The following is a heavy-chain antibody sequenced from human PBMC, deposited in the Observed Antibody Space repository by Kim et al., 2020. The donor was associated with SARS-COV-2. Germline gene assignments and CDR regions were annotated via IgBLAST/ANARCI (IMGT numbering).Heavy chain of an antibody. D-gene: IGHD4-17*01. V-gene: IGHV1-69*13. CDR1: GGTFSSYA. Sequence: SVKVSCKASGGTFSSYAISWVRQAPGQGLEWMGGIIPIFGTANYAQKFQGRVTITADESTSTAYMELSSLRSEDTAVYYCARDEDYGDYDPSPNYYYYGMDFWGQGTTVTVSS. J-gene: IGHJ6*02. CDR3: ARDEDYGDYDPSPNYYYYGMDF. CDR2: IIPIFGTA.